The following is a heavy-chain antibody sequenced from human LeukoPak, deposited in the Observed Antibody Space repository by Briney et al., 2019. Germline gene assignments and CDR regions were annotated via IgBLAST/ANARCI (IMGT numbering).Heavy chain of an antibody. CDR1: GGSISSYY. Sequence: SQTLSLTCTVCGGSISSYYWSWIRQPPGKGLEWIGYIYYSGSTNYNPSLKSRVTISVDTSKNQFSLKLSSVTAADTAVYYCARDDYYDILTGYSPGVWGQGTLVTVSS. V-gene: IGHV4-59*01. CDR2: IYYSGST. J-gene: IGHJ4*02. CDR3: ARDDYYDILTGYSPGV. D-gene: IGHD3-9*01.